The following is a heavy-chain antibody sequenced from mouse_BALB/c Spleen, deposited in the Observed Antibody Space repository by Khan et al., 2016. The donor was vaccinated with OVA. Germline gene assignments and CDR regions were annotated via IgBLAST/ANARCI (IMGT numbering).Heavy chain of an antibody. J-gene: IGHJ2*01. Sequence: QLEESGPGLVKPSQSLSLTCTVTGYSITSGYGWNWIRQFPGNKLEWMGYISYSGSTNYNPSLKSRISITRDTSKNQFFLQLNSVTTEDTATYYCARTARIKYWGQGTTLTASS. CDR1: GYSITSGYG. D-gene: IGHD1-2*01. CDR2: ISYSGST. V-gene: IGHV3-2*02. CDR3: ARTARIKY.